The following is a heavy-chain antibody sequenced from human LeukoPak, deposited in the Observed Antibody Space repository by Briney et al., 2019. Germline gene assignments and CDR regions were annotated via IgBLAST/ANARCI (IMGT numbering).Heavy chain of an antibody. CDR3: ARHNISAAGLFDP. J-gene: IGHJ5*02. CDR1: GGPISISSYY. V-gene: IGHV4-39*01. D-gene: IGHD6-13*01. Sequence: PSQTLSLTCTISGGPISISSYYGGSSRQPPGKGLEWIGSIYYSGSTYYNPSLKSRVTISVDTSKNQLSLKLSSVTAADTAVYYCARHNISAAGLFDPWGQGTLVTVSS. CDR2: IYYSGST.